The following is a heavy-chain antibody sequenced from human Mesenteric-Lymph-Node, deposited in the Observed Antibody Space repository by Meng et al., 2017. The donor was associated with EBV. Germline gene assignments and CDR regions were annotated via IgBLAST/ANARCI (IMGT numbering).Heavy chain of an antibody. V-gene: IGHV6-1*01. J-gene: IGHJ2*01. CDR3: ARGATSVFDL. Sequence: QVQLQQSGPXLVKPXXXLSLTCAISGDSVSSSSAAWTWIRQSPSRGLEWLGRTYYRSKWYNDYAVFVKSRITINPDTSKNQFSLQLNSVTPEDTAVYYCARGATSVFDLWCRGTLVTVSS. CDR2: TYYRSKWYN. CDR1: GDSVSSSSAA.